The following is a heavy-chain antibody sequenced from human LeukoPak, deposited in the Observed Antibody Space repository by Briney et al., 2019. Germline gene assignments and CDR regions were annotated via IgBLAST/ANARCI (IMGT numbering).Heavy chain of an antibody. Sequence: PGGSLRLSCVASRFTFSDYYMSWIRQAPGKGLEWISYIGTSDTRTYYADSVKGRFTISRDNAKNSLFLQMDSLTADDTAMYYCARDGRLDYWGQGTLVTVSS. J-gene: IGHJ4*02. CDR2: IGTSDTRT. CDR1: RFTFSDYY. V-gene: IGHV3-11*01. CDR3: ARDGRLDY.